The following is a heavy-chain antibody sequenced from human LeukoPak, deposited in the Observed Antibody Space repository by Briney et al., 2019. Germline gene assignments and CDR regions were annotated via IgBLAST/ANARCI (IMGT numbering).Heavy chain of an antibody. J-gene: IGHJ5*02. V-gene: IGHV3-74*03. CDR1: GFTFSSYW. CDR2: INGDASNT. D-gene: IGHD2-2*01. CDR3: ARAMPHDNWFDP. Sequence: QTGGSLRLSCAASGFTFSSYWMHWVRQVAGKGLVWVARINGDASNTTYADSVKGRFTISRDNAKNTLYLQMNSLRVDDTAVYYCARAMPHDNWFDPWGQGSLVTVSS.